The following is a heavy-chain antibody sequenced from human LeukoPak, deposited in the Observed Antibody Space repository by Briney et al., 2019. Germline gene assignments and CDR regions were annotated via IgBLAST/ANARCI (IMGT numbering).Heavy chain of an antibody. CDR3: AKDLRGYYRPMDY. CDR2: IGHLTGDI. D-gene: IGHD2-8*01. CDR1: GFTFKSSS. Sequence: GGSLRLSCVATGFTFKSSSMSWVRQAPGKGLEWVAFIGHLTGDIFYADSVKGRFTISRDNSKNTMYLQMNSLRVEDTAVYYCAKDLRGYYRPMDYWGQGTLVTVST. V-gene: IGHV3-21*04. J-gene: IGHJ4*02.